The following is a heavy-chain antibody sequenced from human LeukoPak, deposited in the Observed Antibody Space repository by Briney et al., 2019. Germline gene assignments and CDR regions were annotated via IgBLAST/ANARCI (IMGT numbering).Heavy chain of an antibody. J-gene: IGHJ3*01. D-gene: IGHD4-17*01. CDR2: ITGRGGT. CDR1: GLTFSNYA. Sequence: GGSLRLSCAASGLTFSNYAMTWVRQAPGKGLEWISSITGRGGTSYTDSVKGRFTVYRDNSKNTLYLQMNSLRVGDTALYYCAKDPNGDYVGAFDSWGQGTMVTVSS. V-gene: IGHV3-23*01. CDR3: AKDPNGDYVGAFDS.